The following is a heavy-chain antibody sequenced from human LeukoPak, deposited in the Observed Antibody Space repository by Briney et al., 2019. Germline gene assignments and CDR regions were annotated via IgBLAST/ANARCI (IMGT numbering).Heavy chain of an antibody. CDR1: GFTFSRYW. CDR2: ISASGT. V-gene: IGHV3-23*01. Sequence: GGSLRLSCAASGFTFSRYWMTWVRQAPGKGLEWVSTISASGTYYADPVRGRFTISRDNSRNTLDLQMSSLRAEDTAIYYCAKDHESDGYPCLDHWGQGTLVTVSS. J-gene: IGHJ4*02. CDR3: AKDHESDGYPCLDH. D-gene: IGHD2-21*01.